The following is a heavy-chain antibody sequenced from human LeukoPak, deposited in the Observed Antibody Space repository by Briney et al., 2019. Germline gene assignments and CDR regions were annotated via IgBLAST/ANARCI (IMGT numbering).Heavy chain of an antibody. CDR1: GFTFSSYE. CDR3: ARAPPFYDILTGYSHFDY. J-gene: IGHJ4*02. V-gene: IGHV3-48*03. Sequence: PGGSLRLSCTASGFTFSSYEMNWARQAPGKGLEWVSYISSSGTTIYYADSVKGRFTISRDNAKNSLYLQMNSLRAEDTAVYYCARAPPFYDILTGYSHFDYWGQGTLVTVSS. CDR2: ISSSGTTI. D-gene: IGHD3-9*01.